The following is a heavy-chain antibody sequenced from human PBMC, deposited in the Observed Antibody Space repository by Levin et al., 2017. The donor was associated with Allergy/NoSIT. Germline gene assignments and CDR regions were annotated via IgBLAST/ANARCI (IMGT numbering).Heavy chain of an antibody. V-gene: IGHV3-21*01. Sequence: GGSLRLSCAASGFTFSSYSMNWVRQAPGKGLEWVSSISSSSSYIYYADSVKGRFTISRDNAKNSLYLQMNSLRAEDTAVYYCARGQGGDSSGYRLRDYYDYYGMDVWGQGTTVTVSS. J-gene: IGHJ6*02. CDR1: GFTFSSYS. CDR2: ISSSSSYI. D-gene: IGHD3-22*01. CDR3: ARGQGGDSSGYRLRDYYDYYGMDV.